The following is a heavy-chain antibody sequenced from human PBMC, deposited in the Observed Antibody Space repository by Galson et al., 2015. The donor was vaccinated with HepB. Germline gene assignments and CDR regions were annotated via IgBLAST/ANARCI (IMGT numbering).Heavy chain of an antibody. J-gene: IGHJ2*01. CDR1: GLSLTTRGVG. CDR3: AHARRPNWGNWYFDL. CDR2: LYWDDDK. V-gene: IGHV2-5*02. D-gene: IGHD7-27*01. Sequence: PALVKPTQTLTLTCTFSGLSLTTRGVGVGWIRQPPGKALEWLALLYWDDDKRYSPSLESRLSIVKDTSKNEVVFTMTNIDPVDTATYYCAHARRPNWGNWYFDLWGRGTLVTVSS.